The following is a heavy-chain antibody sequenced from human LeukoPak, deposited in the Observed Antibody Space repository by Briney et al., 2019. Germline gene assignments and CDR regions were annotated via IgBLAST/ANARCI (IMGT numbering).Heavy chain of an antibody. Sequence: PGGCLRLSCAASGFTPSSYAMSWVRQAPGEGRGWGSAISGSVGSTYYADSVKGRVTISRDNSKNTLYLQMNSLRAEDTAVYYCAKTPQIASSWEYYFDYWGQGTLVTVSS. CDR2: ISGSVGST. CDR1: GFTPSSYA. CDR3: AKTPQIASSWEYYFDY. V-gene: IGHV3-23*01. J-gene: IGHJ4*02. D-gene: IGHD6-13*01.